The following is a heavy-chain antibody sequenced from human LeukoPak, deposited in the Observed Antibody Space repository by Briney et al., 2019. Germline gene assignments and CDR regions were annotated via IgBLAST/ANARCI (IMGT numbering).Heavy chain of an antibody. Sequence: GGSLRLSCAASGFTFSSYAMGWVRQAPGKGLEWVSAISGSGGSTYYADSVKGRFTISRDNSKNTLYLQMNSLRAEDTAVYYCAKLPGDIVVPAAMSPPGYWGQGTLVTVSS. V-gene: IGHV3-23*01. D-gene: IGHD2-2*01. CDR1: GFTFSSYA. J-gene: IGHJ4*02. CDR3: AKLPGDIVVPAAMSPPGY. CDR2: ISGSGGST.